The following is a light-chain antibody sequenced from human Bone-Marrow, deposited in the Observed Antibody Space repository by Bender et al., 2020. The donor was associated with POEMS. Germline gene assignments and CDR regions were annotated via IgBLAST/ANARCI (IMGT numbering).Light chain of an antibody. CDR3: AVWDDSLNGWV. CDR1: SSNIGAHA. Sequence: QSVLTQPPSASGTPGQRVTISCSGGSSNIGAHAVNWYQHLPGPAPQLLIYSSHRRPSEVPDRFSGSRSGTSGSLAISGLQSEDEAGYCCAVWDDSLNGWVVGGGTKLTVL. CDR2: SSH. V-gene: IGLV1-44*01. J-gene: IGLJ3*02.